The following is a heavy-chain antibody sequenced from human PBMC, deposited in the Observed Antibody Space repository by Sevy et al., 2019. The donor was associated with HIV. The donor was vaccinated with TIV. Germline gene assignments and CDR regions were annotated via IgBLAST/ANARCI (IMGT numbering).Heavy chain of an antibody. J-gene: IGHJ4*02. D-gene: IGHD1-26*01. V-gene: IGHV3-33*01. CDR2: IWYDGINK. Sequence: GGSLRLSCAASGFTFNTYGMHWVRQAPGKGLEWVAVIWYDGINKFYADSVKGRFTISRDNSKNTLYLQMNSLRVEDTAVYFCVRDGKAWDLLNYWGRGTLVTVSS. CDR3: VRDGKAWDLLNY. CDR1: GFTFNTYG.